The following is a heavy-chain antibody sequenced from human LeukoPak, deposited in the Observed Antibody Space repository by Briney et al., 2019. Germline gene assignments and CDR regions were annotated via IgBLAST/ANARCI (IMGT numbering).Heavy chain of an antibody. Sequence: GGSLRLSCAASGFTVSTYYMNWVRQAPGKGLEWVSYISSSGSTIYYADSVKGRFTISRDDAKNSLYLQMNSLRAEDTAVYYCARVVYDPRYGSGTPPPYYMDVWGKGTTVTISS. V-gene: IGHV3-48*01. CDR2: ISSSGSTI. CDR3: ARVVYDPRYGSGTPPPYYMDV. J-gene: IGHJ6*03. CDR1: GFTVSTYY. D-gene: IGHD3-10*01.